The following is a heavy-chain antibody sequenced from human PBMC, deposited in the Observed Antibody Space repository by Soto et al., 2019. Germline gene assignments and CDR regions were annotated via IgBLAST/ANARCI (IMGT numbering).Heavy chain of an antibody. Sequence: QVQLVQSGAEVKKPGSSVTVSCKASGGTFSSYTISWVRQAPGQGLEWMAGISPIFGTPIYAQKFQDRVTITAGASTMTAYMEVNRLTSEDTAVYYCARVVVGSRLSLDYWGQGTLVTISS. CDR1: GGTFSSYT. V-gene: IGHV1-69*01. J-gene: IGHJ4*01. CDR3: ARVVVGSRLSLDY. CDR2: ISPIFGTP. D-gene: IGHD1-26*01.